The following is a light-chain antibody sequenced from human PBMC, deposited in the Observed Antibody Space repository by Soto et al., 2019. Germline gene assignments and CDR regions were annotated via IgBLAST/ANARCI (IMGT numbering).Light chain of an antibody. J-gene: IGKJ1*01. CDR3: QQYYTTPQT. Sequence: DIVMTQSPESLDVSLGERATINCKSSQSVLSSSDNRNYLAWFQQKPGQPPKLLIYWASTRESGVPDRFSVSGSGTDYTLTITSLQAEDVAVYYCQQYYTTPQTFGQGTKVEIK. CDR1: QSVLSSSDNRNY. V-gene: IGKV4-1*01. CDR2: WAS.